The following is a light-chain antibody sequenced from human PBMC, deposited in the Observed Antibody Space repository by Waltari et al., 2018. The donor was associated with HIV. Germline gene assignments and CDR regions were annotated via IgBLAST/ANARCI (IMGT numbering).Light chain of an antibody. CDR1: QSITTY. CDR2: AAS. J-gene: IGKJ1*01. V-gene: IGKV1-39*01. Sequence: DIQMTQSPSSLSASVGDRVVVTCRTSQSITTYLNWYHQKPGKAPELLIYAASTLQSGVPSRFSGSGSGTEFTLTISSLQAEDVAVYYCQQYYSNPRTFGQGTKVEIK. CDR3: QQYYSNPRT.